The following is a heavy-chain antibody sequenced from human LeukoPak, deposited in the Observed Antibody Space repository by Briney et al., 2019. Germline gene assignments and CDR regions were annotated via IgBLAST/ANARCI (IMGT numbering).Heavy chain of an antibody. CDR1: GFTFSNYV. V-gene: IGHV3-23*01. CDR2: ISDSGGYT. D-gene: IGHD3-22*01. J-gene: IGHJ4*02. Sequence: GETLRLSCAASGFTFSNYVMSWARQAPGKGLEWVSSISDSGGYTYYADSVKGRFTISRDNSKNTLYLQMNSLRAEDTAVYYCAKGIDSSGYYPFDYWGQGTLVTVSS. CDR3: AKGIDSSGYYPFDY.